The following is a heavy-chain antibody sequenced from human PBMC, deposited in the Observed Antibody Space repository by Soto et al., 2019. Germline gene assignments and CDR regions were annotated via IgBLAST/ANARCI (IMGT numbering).Heavy chain of an antibody. CDR3: AKAGDWNYVYFLDY. CDR2: ISYDGSNK. V-gene: IGHV3-30*18. Sequence: QVQLVESGGGVVQPGRSLRLSCAASGFTFSSYGMHWVRQAPGKGLEWVAVISYDGSNKYYADSVKGRFPISRDNSKNTLYLQMNSLRAEDTAVYYCAKAGDWNYVYFLDYWGQGTLVTVSS. D-gene: IGHD1-7*01. J-gene: IGHJ4*02. CDR1: GFTFSSYG.